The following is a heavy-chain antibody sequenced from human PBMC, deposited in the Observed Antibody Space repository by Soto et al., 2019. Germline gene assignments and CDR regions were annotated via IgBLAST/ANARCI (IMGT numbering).Heavy chain of an antibody. Sequence: SETLSLTCAVYGGSFSGYYWTWIRQPPGKGLEWIGEINHSGTINFNPTLKSRLTISLDTSKKHFSLKLSSVTDADTAAYYCARADRTLVTSYSLDVWGQGTTVTVSS. CDR1: GGSFSGYY. V-gene: IGHV4-34*01. J-gene: IGHJ6*02. CDR3: ARADRTLVTSYSLDV. CDR2: INHSGTI. D-gene: IGHD2-21*02.